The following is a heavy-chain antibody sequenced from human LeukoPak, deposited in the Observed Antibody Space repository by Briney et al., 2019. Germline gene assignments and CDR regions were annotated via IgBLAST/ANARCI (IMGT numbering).Heavy chain of an antibody. V-gene: IGHV1-69*05. CDR3: ASEVAGTLLGFDP. D-gene: IGHD6-19*01. J-gene: IGHJ5*02. Sequence: SVKVSCKASGGTFSSYAISWVRQAPGQGLEWMGGIIPIFGTANYAQKFQGRVTITTDESTSTAYMELSSLRSDDTAVYYCASEVAGTLLGFDPWGQGTLVTVSS. CDR1: GGTFSSYA. CDR2: IIPIFGTA.